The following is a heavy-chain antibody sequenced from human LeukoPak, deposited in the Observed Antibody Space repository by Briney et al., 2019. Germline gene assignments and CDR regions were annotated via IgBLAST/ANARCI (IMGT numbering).Heavy chain of an antibody. CDR1: GGSISSYY. CDR2: IHYSGST. Sequence: RPSETLSLTCTVSGGSISSYYWNWIRQSPGKGLEWIGYIHYSGSTNYSPSLKSRVTISLDTSKNQFSLKLSSVTAADTAVYYCARAEDIVATIFDYWGQGTLVTVSS. CDR3: ARAEDIVATIFDY. D-gene: IGHD5-12*01. J-gene: IGHJ4*02. V-gene: IGHV4-59*01.